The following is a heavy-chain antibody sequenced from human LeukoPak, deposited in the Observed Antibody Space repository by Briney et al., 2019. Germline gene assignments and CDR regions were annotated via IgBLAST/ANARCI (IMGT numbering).Heavy chain of an antibody. CDR3: ARDQMITFGGVIVAFDY. CDR1: GFTFDDYG. D-gene: IGHD3-16*02. J-gene: IGHJ4*02. CDR2: INWNGGST. V-gene: IGHV3-20*04. Sequence: GGSLRLSCAASGFTFDDYGMSWVRQAPGKGLEWVSGINWNGGSTGYADSVKSRFTISRDNAKNSLYLQMNSLRAEDTALYYCARDQMITFGGVIVAFDYWGQGTLVTVSS.